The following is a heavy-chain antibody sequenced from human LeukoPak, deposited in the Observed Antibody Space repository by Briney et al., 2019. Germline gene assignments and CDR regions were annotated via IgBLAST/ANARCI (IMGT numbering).Heavy chain of an antibody. CDR3: AREKMATIPSAAFDI. CDR2: IYYSGST. Sequence: SETLSPTCTVSGGSISSYYWSWIRQPPGKGLEWIGYIYYSGSTNYNPSLKSRVTISVDTSKNQFSLKLSSVTAADTAVYYCAREKMATIPSAAFDIWGQGTMVTVSS. V-gene: IGHV4-59*01. J-gene: IGHJ3*02. D-gene: IGHD5-24*01. CDR1: GGSISSYY.